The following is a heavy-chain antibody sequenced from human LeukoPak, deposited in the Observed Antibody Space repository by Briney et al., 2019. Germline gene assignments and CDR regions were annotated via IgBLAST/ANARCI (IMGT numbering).Heavy chain of an antibody. Sequence: VASVKVSCKASGYTFTSYGISWVRQAPGQGLEWMGWISAYNGNTNYAQKLQGRVTMTTDTSTSTAYMELRSLRSDDTAVYYCAVTAVAEGLGDYWGQGTLVTVSS. J-gene: IGHJ4*02. D-gene: IGHD6-19*01. CDR2: ISAYNGNT. CDR3: AVTAVAEGLGDY. V-gene: IGHV1-18*01. CDR1: GYTFTSYG.